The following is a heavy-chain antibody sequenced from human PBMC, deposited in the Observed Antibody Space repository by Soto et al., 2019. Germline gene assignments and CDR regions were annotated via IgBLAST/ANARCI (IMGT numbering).Heavy chain of an antibody. V-gene: IGHV4-38-2*02. CDR2: IYHSGST. CDR1: GYSISRGHY. J-gene: IGHJ6*02. Sequence: SETLSLTCAVSGYSISRGHYWGWIRQPPGKGLEWIGSIYHSGSTYYNPSLKSRVTISVDTSKNQFSLKLSFVTAADTAVYYCARDLSGYDSYYYYGMDVWGQGTTVTVPS. CDR3: ARDLSGYDSYYYYGMDV. D-gene: IGHD5-12*01.